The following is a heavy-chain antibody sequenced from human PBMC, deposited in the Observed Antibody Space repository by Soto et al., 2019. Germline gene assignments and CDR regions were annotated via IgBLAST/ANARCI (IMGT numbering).Heavy chain of an antibody. J-gene: IGHJ5*02. CDR3: GGLGMGASPRGFGP. CDR2: INQSGSP. D-gene: IGHD1-26*01. Sequence: SETLSLTCAVSCGTISSSNWWTWVRQPPGKGLEWIGEINQSGSPNYNPSLRSRVTISVDKSKSQFFLKLSSVTAADTAIFFWGGLGMGASPRGFGPRGQGTPV. CDR1: CGTISSSNW. V-gene: IGHV4-4*02.